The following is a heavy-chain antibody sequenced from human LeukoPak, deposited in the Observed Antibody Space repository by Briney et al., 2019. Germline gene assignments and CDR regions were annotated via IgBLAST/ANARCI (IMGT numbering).Heavy chain of an antibody. D-gene: IGHD3-22*01. CDR2: IFSRGSS. Sequence: SETLSLTCSVSGVSIRNYYWSWIRQPPGKGLEWIGFIFSRGSSNYSPSLKSRVTISVDTSKNQFSLKLSSVTAADTAVYYCARASDSSGYYDLDYWGQGTLVTVSS. J-gene: IGHJ4*02. CDR3: ARASDSSGYYDLDY. V-gene: IGHV4-59*01. CDR1: GVSIRNYY.